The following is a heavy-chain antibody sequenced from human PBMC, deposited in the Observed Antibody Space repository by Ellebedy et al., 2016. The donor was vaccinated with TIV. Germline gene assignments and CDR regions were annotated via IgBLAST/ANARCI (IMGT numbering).Heavy chain of an antibody. J-gene: IGHJ4*02. Sequence: SVKVSXKASGGTFGSYVISWVRQAPGQGLEWMGGIIPIFGTANYAQKFQGRVTITADESTSTAYMALRSLRSEDTAVYYCARARGSGNFYLLDYWGQGTLVTVSS. CDR3: ARARGSGNFYLLDY. D-gene: IGHD3-10*01. CDR1: GGTFGSYV. V-gene: IGHV1-69*13. CDR2: IIPIFGTA.